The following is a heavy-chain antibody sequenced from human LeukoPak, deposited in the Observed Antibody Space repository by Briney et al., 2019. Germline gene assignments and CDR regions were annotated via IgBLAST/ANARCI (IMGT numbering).Heavy chain of an antibody. CDR3: ARATMVRGVTYYYYGMDV. V-gene: IGHV6-1*01. D-gene: IGHD3-10*01. CDR1: GDSVSSNSAA. Sequence: SQTLSLTCAISGDSVSSNSAAWNWIRQSPSRGLEWLGRTYYRSKWYNDYAVSVKSRITINPDTSKNQFSLQLNSVTPEDTAVYYCARATMVRGVTYYYYGMDVWGQGTTVTVSS. CDR2: TYYRSKWYN. J-gene: IGHJ6*02.